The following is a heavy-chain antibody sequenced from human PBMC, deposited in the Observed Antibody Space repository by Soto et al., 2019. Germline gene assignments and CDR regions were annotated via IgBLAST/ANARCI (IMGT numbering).Heavy chain of an antibody. CDR3: VKEQHYSSSWYELDY. D-gene: IGHD6-13*01. Sequence: PGGSLRLSCAASGFTFSSYAMSWVRQAPGKGLEWVSVISGSGGSTYYADSVKGRFTISRDNSKNTLYLQMNSLRAEDTAVYYCVKEQHYSSSWYELDYWGQGTLVTVSS. J-gene: IGHJ4*02. CDR1: GFTFSSYA. CDR2: ISGSGGST. V-gene: IGHV3-23*01.